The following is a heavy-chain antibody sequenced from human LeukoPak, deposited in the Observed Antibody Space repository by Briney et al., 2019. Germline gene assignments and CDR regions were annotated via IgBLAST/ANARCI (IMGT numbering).Heavy chain of an antibody. CDR2: IHYSGST. CDR1: GGSISTNY. J-gene: IGHJ3*02. D-gene: IGHD6-13*01. Sequence: PSETLSLTCTVSGGSISTNYWSWIRQPPGKGLEGIGYIHYSGSTDYNPSLKSRVTISVDTSKNQFSLKLSSVTAADTAVYYCARGLSQQPDAFDIWGRGTIVAASS. V-gene: IGHV4-59*01. CDR3: ARGLSQQPDAFDI.